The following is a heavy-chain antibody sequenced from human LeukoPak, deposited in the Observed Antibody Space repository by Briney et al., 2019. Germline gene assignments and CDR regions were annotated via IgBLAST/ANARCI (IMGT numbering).Heavy chain of an antibody. Sequence: GESLKIACKASGYCFTDYWIVWVRQMPGKGLEWMGAIYPGDSDTRYSPSLDGQVTISADKSVSTTYLQWSSLQASDTAMYYCARPSSLYGGTSEDYWGQGTLVTVSS. V-gene: IGHV5-51*01. CDR2: IYPGDSDT. CDR3: ARPSSLYGGTSEDY. CDR1: GYCFTDYW. J-gene: IGHJ4*02. D-gene: IGHD4-23*01.